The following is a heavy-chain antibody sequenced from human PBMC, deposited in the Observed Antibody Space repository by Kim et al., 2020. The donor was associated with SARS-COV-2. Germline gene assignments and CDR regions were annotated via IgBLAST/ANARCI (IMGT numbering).Heavy chain of an antibody. J-gene: IGHJ5*02. CDR1: GFTFSDYY. CDR2: ISSSSSYT. Sequence: GGSLRLSCAASGFTFSDYYMSWIRQAPGKGLEWVSYISSSSSYTNYAASVKGRFTISRDNAKNSLYLQMNSLRAEDPAVYYCARGGHSSFTENDWVDPWGQGTLVTVSS. D-gene: IGHD6-13*01. V-gene: IGHV3-11*06. CDR3: ARGGHSSFTENDWVDP.